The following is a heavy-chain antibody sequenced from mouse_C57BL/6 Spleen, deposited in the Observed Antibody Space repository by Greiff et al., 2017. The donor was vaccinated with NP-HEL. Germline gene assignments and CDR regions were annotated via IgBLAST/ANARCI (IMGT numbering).Heavy chain of an antibody. CDR1: GYAFSSSW. V-gene: IGHV1-82*01. CDR2: IYPGDGDT. CDR3: ARYWDGAGY. Sequence: VQLVESGPELVKPGASVKISCKASGYAFSSSWMNWVKQRPGKGLEWIGRIYPGDGDTNYNGKFKGKATLTADKSSSTAYMQLSSLTSEDSAVYFCARYWDGAGYWGQGTTLTVSS. J-gene: IGHJ2*01. D-gene: IGHD4-1*01.